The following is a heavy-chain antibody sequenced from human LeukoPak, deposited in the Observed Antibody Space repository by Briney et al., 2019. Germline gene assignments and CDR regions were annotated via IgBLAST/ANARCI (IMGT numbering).Heavy chain of an antibody. V-gene: IGHV1-2*06. CDR1: GYTFTSYD. CDR2: INPNSGGT. J-gene: IGHJ4*02. Sequence: ASVKVSCKASGYTFTSYDINWVRQATGQGLEWMGRINPNSGGTNYAQKFQGRVTMTRDTSISTAYMELSRLRSDDTAVYYCARCYYDSSGYYFIDYWGQGTLVTVSS. D-gene: IGHD3-22*01. CDR3: ARCYYDSSGYYFIDY.